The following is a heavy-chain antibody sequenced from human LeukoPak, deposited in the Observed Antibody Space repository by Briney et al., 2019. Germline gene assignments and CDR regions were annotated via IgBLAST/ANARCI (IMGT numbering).Heavy chain of an antibody. CDR1: GGSISSYS. J-gene: IGHJ4*02. Sequence: SETLSLTCTVSGGSISSYSWSWIRQPAGKGLEWIGRIYTSGSTNYNPSLKSRVTMSVDTSKNQFSLKLSSVTTADTAVYYCAREGEWLAYFDYWGQGTLVTVSS. V-gene: IGHV4-4*07. CDR2: IYTSGST. D-gene: IGHD6-19*01. CDR3: AREGEWLAYFDY.